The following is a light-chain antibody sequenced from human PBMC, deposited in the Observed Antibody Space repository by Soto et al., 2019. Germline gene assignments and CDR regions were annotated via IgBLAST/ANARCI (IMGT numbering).Light chain of an antibody. CDR3: QQYNTYSYT. J-gene: IGKJ2*01. Sequence: DIQMTQSPSTLSASVGDRLTMTCRASQSISSWLAWYQQKPGKAPKLLIYDASNFESGVPSRFSGSGSGTEFSLTISSLQPDDLATYYCQQYNTYSYTFGQGTKLEIK. CDR2: DAS. V-gene: IGKV1-5*01. CDR1: QSISSW.